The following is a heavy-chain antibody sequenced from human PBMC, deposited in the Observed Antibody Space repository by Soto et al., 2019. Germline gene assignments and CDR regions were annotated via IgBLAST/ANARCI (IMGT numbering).Heavy chain of an antibody. V-gene: IGHV4-4*07. CDR1: GGSISSYY. CDR2: IYTSGST. Sequence: SETLSLTCTVSGGSISSYYWSWIRQPAGKGLEWIGRIYTSGSTNYNPSPKSRVTMSVDTSKNQFSLKLSSVTAADTAVYYCAREAYGSGSYYSQDWFDPWGQGTLVTVSS. D-gene: IGHD3-10*01. J-gene: IGHJ5*02. CDR3: AREAYGSGSYYSQDWFDP.